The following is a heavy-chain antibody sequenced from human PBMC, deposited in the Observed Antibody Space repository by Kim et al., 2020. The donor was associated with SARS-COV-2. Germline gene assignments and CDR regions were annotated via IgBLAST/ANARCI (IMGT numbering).Heavy chain of an antibody. J-gene: IGHJ4*02. Sequence: GGSLRLSCAASGFTFSNAWMSWVRQAPGKGLEWVGRIKSKTDGGTTDYAAPVKVRFTILRDDSKKTLYLQLNSLKTEDTAVYYCTTSVVTFGSGEWWRFHDYWGQGSLVTVSP. D-gene: IGHD3-10*01. CDR3: TTSVVTFGSGEWWRFHDY. CDR1: GFTFSNAW. CDR2: IKSKTDGGTT. V-gene: IGHV3-15*01.